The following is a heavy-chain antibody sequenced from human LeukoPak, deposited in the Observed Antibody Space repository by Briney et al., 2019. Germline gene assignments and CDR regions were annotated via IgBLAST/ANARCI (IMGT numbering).Heavy chain of an antibody. D-gene: IGHD3-3*01. Sequence: PSETLSLTCAVYGGSFSDYYWTCLRQPPGKGLEWIGEVNHSGSTNYNPSLKSRVTISVDTSKNQFSLKLNSVTAADTAVYYCASTIFGVVIGLGWFDPWGQGTLVTVSS. CDR3: ASTIFGVVIGLGWFDP. J-gene: IGHJ5*02. V-gene: IGHV4-34*01. CDR1: GGSFSDYY. CDR2: VNHSGST.